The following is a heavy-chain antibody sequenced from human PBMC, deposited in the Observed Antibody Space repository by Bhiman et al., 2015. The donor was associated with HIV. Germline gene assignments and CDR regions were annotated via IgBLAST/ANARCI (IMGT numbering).Heavy chain of an antibody. CDR2: IRYDGSNK. V-gene: IGHV3-30*02. Sequence: VSLVESGGGVVRPGGSLRLSCAASGFTFSTSDMHWVRQAPGKGLEWLAFIRYDGSNKDYADSVKGRFTIFRDNSKNTLFLQMSSLRPEDTAFYYCANLISMIPYWGQGALASVSS. CDR1: GFTFSTSD. D-gene: IGHD3-22*01. CDR3: ANLISMIPY. J-gene: IGHJ4*02.